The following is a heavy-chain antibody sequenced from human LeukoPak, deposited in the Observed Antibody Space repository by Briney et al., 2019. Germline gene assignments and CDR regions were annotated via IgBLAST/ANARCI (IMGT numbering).Heavy chain of an antibody. CDR3: ARTSRGRGWYYFDY. V-gene: IGHV4-34*01. J-gene: IGHJ4*02. CDR1: GGSFSGYY. CDR2: IYYSGST. D-gene: IGHD6-19*01. Sequence: PSETLSLTCAVYGGSFSGYYWSWIRQPPGKGLEWIGSIYYSGSTYYNPSLKSRVTISVDTSKNQFSLKLSSVTAADTAVYYCARTSRGRGWYYFDYWGQGTLVTVSS.